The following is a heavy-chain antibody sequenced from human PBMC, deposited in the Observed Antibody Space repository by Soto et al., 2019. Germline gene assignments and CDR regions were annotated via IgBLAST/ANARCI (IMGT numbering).Heavy chain of an antibody. D-gene: IGHD5-12*01. J-gene: IGHJ4*02. CDR1: GVGFIDYY. V-gene: IGHV1-46*01. CDR3: ARYSGYESLDY. CDR2: INPSGGST. Sequence: ASAKVSCKASGVGFIDYYMHWVRQAPGQGLEWMGIINPSGGSTSYAQKFQGRVTMTRDTSTSTVYMELSSLRSEDTAVYYCARYSGYESLDYWGQGTLVTVSS.